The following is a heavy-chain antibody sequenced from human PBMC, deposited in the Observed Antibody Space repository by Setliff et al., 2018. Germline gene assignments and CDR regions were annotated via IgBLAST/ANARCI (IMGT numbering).Heavy chain of an antibody. CDR3: ARFGGSCSSSSCYASDL. V-gene: IGHV1-18*01. CDR1: GYIFTTYG. J-gene: IGHJ3*01. CDR2: IITSTGKT. D-gene: IGHD2-2*01. Sequence: ASVKVSCKASGYIFTTYGFSWVRQAPGQGLEWMAMIITSTGKTSYAQRFQGRVTVTTDTYTGTGYMELRSLRSDDTAMYFCARFGGSCSSSSCYASDLWGQGTMVTVSS.